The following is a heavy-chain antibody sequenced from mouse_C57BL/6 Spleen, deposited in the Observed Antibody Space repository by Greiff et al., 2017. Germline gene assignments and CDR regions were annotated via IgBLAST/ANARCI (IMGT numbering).Heavy chain of an antibody. Sequence: QVQLQQPGAELVKPGASVKLSCKASGYTFTSYWMQWVNQRPGQGLEWIGEIDPSDSYTNYNQKFKGKATLTVDPSSSTAYMQLSSLTSEDSAVSYCGIPGGDAMDYWGKGTSVTVSS. V-gene: IGHV1-50*01. J-gene: IGHJ4*01. CDR3: GIPGGDAMDY. CDR1: GYTFTSYW. CDR2: IDPSDSYT.